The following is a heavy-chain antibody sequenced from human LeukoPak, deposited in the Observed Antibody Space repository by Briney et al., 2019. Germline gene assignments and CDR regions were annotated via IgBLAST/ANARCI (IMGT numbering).Heavy chain of an antibody. V-gene: IGHV2-5*01. Sequence: SGPTLVNPTQTLTLTCTFSEFSLSTSGVGVGWIRQPPGKALEWLALIYWNDDKRYSPSLKSRLTITKDTSKNQVVLTMTNMDPVDTATYYCAHSPLITMIEYYFDYWGQGTLVTVSS. CDR2: IYWNDDK. D-gene: IGHD3-22*01. CDR1: EFSLSTSGVG. J-gene: IGHJ4*02. CDR3: AHSPLITMIEYYFDY.